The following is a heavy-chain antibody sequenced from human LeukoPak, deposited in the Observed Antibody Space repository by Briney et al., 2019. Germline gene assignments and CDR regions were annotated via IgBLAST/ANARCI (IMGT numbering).Heavy chain of an antibody. V-gene: IGHV3-23*01. CDR3: AKLGSSGFYTYYFDS. J-gene: IGHJ4*02. CDR1: GFTFSSYA. CDR2: ISGSGAST. Sequence: PGGSLRLSCAASGFTFSSYAMTWVRQAPGKGLEWVSTISGSGASTYYADSVRGRFTISRDNSKNTLYLQMNGLRAEDTAVYYCAKLGSSGFYTYYFDSWGQGTLVSVSS. D-gene: IGHD3-22*01.